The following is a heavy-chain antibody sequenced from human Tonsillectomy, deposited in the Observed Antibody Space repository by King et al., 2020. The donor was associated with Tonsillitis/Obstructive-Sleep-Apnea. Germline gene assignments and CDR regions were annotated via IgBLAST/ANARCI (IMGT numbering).Heavy chain of an antibody. CDR2: IGTAGDT. V-gene: IGHV3-13*01. CDR3: ARATWADMDV. J-gene: IGHJ6*03. CDR1: AFTFSSFD. Sequence: VQLVESGGGLVQPGGSLRLSCAASAFTFSSFDMHWVRQPTGEGLEWDAVIGTAGDTYYTGSVKGRFTISRDNAKNSLYLQMNSLRAGDTAMYYCARATWADMDVWGKGTTVTVSS.